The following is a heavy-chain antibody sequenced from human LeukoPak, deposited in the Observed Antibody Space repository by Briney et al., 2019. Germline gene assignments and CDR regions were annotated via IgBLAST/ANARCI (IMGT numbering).Heavy chain of an antibody. J-gene: IGHJ4*02. Sequence: GGSLRLSCAASGFTFSSYSMNWVRQAPGKGLEWVSSISSSSSYIYYADSVKGRFTISRDNAKNSLYLQMNSLRAEDTAVYYCTSPLSLSGYSYGYEYWGQGTLVTVSS. CDR2: ISSSSSYI. CDR1: GFTFSSYS. CDR3: TSPLSLSGYSYGYEY. V-gene: IGHV3-21*01. D-gene: IGHD5-18*01.